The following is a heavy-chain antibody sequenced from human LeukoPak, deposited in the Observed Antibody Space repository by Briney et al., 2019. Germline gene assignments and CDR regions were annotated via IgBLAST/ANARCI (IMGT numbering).Heavy chain of an antibody. J-gene: IGHJ4*02. D-gene: IGHD3-22*01. CDR2: ISGSGGST. CDR1: GFTFSSYA. CDR3: AKVHSDNMIGFDY. Sequence: GGSLRLSCAASGFTFSSYAMSWVRQAPGKGLEWASAISGSGGSTYYADSVKGRFTTSRDNSKNTLYLQMNSLRAEDTAVCYCAKVHSDNMIGFDYWGQGTLVTVSS. V-gene: IGHV3-23*01.